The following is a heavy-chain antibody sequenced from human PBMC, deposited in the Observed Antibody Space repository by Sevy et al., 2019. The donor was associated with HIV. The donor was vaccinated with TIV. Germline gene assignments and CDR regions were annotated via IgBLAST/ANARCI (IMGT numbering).Heavy chain of an antibody. CDR3: AKGGFSSEGTFDY. Sequence: GSLRLSCAASGFTFSSYAMSWVRQAPGKGLEWVSAMSGSGGSTYYADSVKGRFTISRDNSKNTLYLQMNSLRAEDTAVYYCAKGGFSSEGTFDYWGQGTLVTVSS. CDR1: GFTFSSYA. D-gene: IGHD5-18*01. V-gene: IGHV3-23*01. J-gene: IGHJ4*02. CDR2: MSGSGGST.